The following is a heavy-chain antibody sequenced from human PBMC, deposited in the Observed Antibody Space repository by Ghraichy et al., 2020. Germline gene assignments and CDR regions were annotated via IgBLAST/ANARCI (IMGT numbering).Heavy chain of an antibody. CDR3: ARVDFWRGSFDY. J-gene: IGHJ4*02. CDR2: IKQDGSEK. D-gene: IGHD3-3*01. Sequence: WGSLRLSCAASGFAFSGYWMTWVRQGPGKGLEWLANIKQDGSEKYYVDPVKGRFTISRDNARNSLYLQMSSLRAEDTAVYYCARVDFWRGSFDYWGQGTLVTVSS. CDR1: GFAFSGYW. V-gene: IGHV3-7*01.